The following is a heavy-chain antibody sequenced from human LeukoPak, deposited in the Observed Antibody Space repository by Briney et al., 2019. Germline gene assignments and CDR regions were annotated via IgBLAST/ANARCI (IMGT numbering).Heavy chain of an antibody. J-gene: IGHJ3*02. Sequence: PSETLSLTCTVSGGSLSSYYWSWIRQPAGKGLEWIGRIYTSGSTNYNPSLKSRVTMSVDTSKNQFSLKLSSVTAADTAVYYCASGDSSSSAFDIWGQGTMVTVSS. CDR2: IYTSGST. CDR1: GGSLSSYY. V-gene: IGHV4-4*07. CDR3: ASGDSSSSAFDI. D-gene: IGHD6-13*01.